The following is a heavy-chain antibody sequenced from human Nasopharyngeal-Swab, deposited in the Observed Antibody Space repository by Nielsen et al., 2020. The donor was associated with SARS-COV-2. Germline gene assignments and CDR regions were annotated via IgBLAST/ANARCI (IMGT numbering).Heavy chain of an antibody. Sequence: GGSLRLSCAASGFTFNNYALQWVRQAAGKGLEWVAIISHDGSQELYAESVRGRFTISRDNSKNAIYLQMNSLSAEDTALYYCARLVALYCSDGACFSGSWGQGTLVTVSS. CDR3: ARLVALYCSDGACFSGS. V-gene: IGHV3-30*04. J-gene: IGHJ5*02. CDR2: ISHDGSQE. CDR1: GFTFNNYA. D-gene: IGHD2-15*01.